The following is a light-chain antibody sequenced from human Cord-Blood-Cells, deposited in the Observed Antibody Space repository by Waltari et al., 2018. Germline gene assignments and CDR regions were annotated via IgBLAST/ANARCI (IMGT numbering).Light chain of an antibody. CDR2: AAS. V-gene: IGKV1-39*01. Sequence: DIQMTQSPSSLSASVGDRVNIPCRASQSISSYLNWYQQKPGKAPKLLIYAASSLQSGVPSRFSGSGSGTDFTLTISSLQPEDFATYYCQQSYSTPQELTFGGGTKVEIK. CDR1: QSISSY. CDR3: QQSYSTPQELT. J-gene: IGKJ4*01.